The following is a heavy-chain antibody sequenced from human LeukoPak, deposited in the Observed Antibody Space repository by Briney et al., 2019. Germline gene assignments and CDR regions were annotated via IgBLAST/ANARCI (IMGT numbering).Heavy chain of an antibody. J-gene: IGHJ4*02. CDR1: GGSISSYY. CDR3: ARDSWGPDY. V-gene: IGHV4-59*01. D-gene: IGHD7-27*01. CDR2: IYYSGST. Sequence: SETLSLTCTVSGGSISSYYWSWIRQPPGKGLEWIGYIYYSGSTNCNPSLKSRVTISVDTSKNQFSLKLSSVAAADTAVYYCARDSWGPDYWGQGTLVIVSS.